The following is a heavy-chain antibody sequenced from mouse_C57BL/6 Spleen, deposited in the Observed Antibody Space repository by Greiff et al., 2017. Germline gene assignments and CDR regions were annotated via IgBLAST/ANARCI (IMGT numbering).Heavy chain of an antibody. CDR1: GYTFTSYW. J-gene: IGHJ2*01. Sequence: QVQLQQPGAELVKPGASVKMSCKASGYTFTSYWITWVKQRPGQGLEWIGDIYPGSGSTNYTEKFKSKATLTVATSSSTAYMQLSSLTSEDSAVYYCAREGFYYDYGGLYFDYWGQGTTLTVSS. CDR3: AREGFYYDYGGLYFDY. V-gene: IGHV1-55*01. CDR2: IYPGSGST. D-gene: IGHD2-4*01.